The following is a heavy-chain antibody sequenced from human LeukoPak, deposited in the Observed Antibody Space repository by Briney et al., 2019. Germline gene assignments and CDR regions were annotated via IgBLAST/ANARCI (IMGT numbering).Heavy chain of an antibody. V-gene: IGHV4-39*07. CDR1: GGSISSSSYY. D-gene: IGHD3-3*01. CDR3: ARKRFLEWLLEDNWFDP. CDR2: IYYSGST. Sequence: SETLSLTCTVSGGSISSSSYYWGWIRQPPGKGLEWIGSIYYSGSTYYNPSLKSRVTISVDTSKNQFSLKLSSVTAADTAVYYCARKRFLEWLLEDNWFDPWGQGTLVTVSS. J-gene: IGHJ5*02.